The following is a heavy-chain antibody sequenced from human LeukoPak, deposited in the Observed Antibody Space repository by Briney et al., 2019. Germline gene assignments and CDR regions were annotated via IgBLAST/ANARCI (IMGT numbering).Heavy chain of an antibody. J-gene: IGHJ2*01. D-gene: IGHD6-13*01. CDR1: GGSFGGYY. CDR3: ARGPYSSSWSRYFDL. Sequence: SETLSLTCAVYGGSFGGYYWSWIRQPPGKGLEWIGEINHSGSTNYNPSLKSRVTISVDTSKNQFSLKLSSVTAADTAVYYCARGPYSSSWSRYFDLWGRGTLVTVSS. V-gene: IGHV4-34*01. CDR2: INHSGST.